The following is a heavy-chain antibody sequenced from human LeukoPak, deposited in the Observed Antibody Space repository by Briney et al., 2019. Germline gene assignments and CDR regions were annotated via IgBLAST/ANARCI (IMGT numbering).Heavy chain of an antibody. CDR1: GGSISSGGYS. J-gene: IGHJ2*01. CDR2: IYHSGST. V-gene: IGHV4-30-2*01. D-gene: IGHD4-17*01. CDR3: ARTPTTVTTLWYFDL. Sequence: SQTLSLTCAVSGGSISSGGYSWSWIRQPPGKGLEWIGYIYHSGSTYYNPSLKSRVTISVDRSKNQFSLKLSSVTAADTAVYYCARTPTTVTTLWYFDLWGRGTLVTVSS.